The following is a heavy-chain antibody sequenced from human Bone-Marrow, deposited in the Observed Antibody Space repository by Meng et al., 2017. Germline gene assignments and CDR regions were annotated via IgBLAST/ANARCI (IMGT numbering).Heavy chain of an antibody. D-gene: IGHD1-26*01. CDR3: TRVTGGGSFVFDV. J-gene: IGHJ3*01. Sequence: GESLKISCRVSGFTFSDHYMDWVRQAPGKGLEWVGRTRNKGKSYTTEYAASVKGRLAISRDKSKNSMYLQMNGLKTEDTAVYYCTRVTGGGSFVFDVWGQGTMVTVSS. CDR1: GFTFSDHY. V-gene: IGHV3-72*01. CDR2: TRNKGKSYTT.